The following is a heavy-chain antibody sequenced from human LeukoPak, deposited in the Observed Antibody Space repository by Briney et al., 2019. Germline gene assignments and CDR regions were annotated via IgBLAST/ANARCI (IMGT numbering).Heavy chain of an antibody. CDR3: AREPGRFQFDS. CDR1: GFTFNNYW. Sequence: PGGSLRLSCAASGFTFNNYWMSWVRQAPGKGLEWVANINEDGNGKNYVDSMKGRFTISRDNAKNSLYLQMNSLRVEDTAVYHCAREPGRFQFDSWGQGTLVIVSS. CDR2: INEDGNGK. J-gene: IGHJ5*01. D-gene: IGHD3-3*01. V-gene: IGHV3-7*01.